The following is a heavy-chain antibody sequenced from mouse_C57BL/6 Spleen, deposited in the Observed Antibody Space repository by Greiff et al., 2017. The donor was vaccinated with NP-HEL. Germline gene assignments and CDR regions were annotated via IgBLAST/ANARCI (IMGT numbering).Heavy chain of an antibody. CDR2: IDPSDSET. J-gene: IGHJ4*01. Sequence: VQLQQPGAELVRPGSSVKLSCKASGYTFTSYWMHWVKQRPIQGLEWIGNIDPSDSETHYNQKFKDKATLTVDKSSSTAYMQLSSLTSEDSAVYYWARRRDYYGSRDAMDYWGQGTSVTVSS. V-gene: IGHV1-52*01. D-gene: IGHD1-1*01. CDR3: ARRRDYYGSRDAMDY. CDR1: GYTFTSYW.